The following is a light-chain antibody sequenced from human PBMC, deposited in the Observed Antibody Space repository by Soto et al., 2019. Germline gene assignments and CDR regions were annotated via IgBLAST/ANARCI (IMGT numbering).Light chain of an antibody. Sequence: QSVLTQPASVSGSPGQSITVSCTGTNSDLSGYNYVSWYQHHPGKAPKLMIYEVSNRPSGVSNRFSGSKSGNTASLAISGLQAEDEADYYCSSYTSSGTLVFGTGTKVTVL. J-gene: IGLJ1*01. CDR3: SSYTSSGTLV. V-gene: IGLV2-14*01. CDR1: NSDLSGYNY. CDR2: EVS.